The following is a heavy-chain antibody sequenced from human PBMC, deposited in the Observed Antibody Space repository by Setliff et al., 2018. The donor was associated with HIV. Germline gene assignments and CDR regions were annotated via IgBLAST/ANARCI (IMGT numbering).Heavy chain of an antibody. Sequence: SETLSLTCTVSGYSISTSSWWGWVRQSPGRGLQWIGSIYHGGSVYYNPSLQSRVTISLDRSKNQFSLNMISVTAADSAIYFCARGIRMLLDSNRGVYTHDAFDLLGQGTTVTVSS. D-gene: IGHD3-10*01. CDR3: ARGIRMLLDSNRGVYTHDAFDL. CDR2: IYHGGSV. J-gene: IGHJ3*01. V-gene: IGHV4-38-2*02. CDR1: GYSISTSSW.